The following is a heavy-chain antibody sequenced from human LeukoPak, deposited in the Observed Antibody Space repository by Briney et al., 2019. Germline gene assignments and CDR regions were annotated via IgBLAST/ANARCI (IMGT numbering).Heavy chain of an antibody. CDR3: AKDLCSSSSCYVDY. CDR1: GFTFSIYG. Sequence: PGGSLRLSCAASGFTFSIYGMHWVRQAPGKGVEGVTFIRYDGSNKYYADSVKGRFTISRDNSKNTLYLQMNSLRVEDTAVYYCAKDLCSSSSCYVDYWGQGTLVTVSS. D-gene: IGHD2-2*01. J-gene: IGHJ4*02. V-gene: IGHV3-30*02. CDR2: IRYDGSNK.